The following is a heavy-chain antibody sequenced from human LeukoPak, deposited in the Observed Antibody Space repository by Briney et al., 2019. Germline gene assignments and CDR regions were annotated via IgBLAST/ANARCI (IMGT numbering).Heavy chain of an antibody. V-gene: IGHV4-38-2*01. J-gene: IGHJ4*02. Sequence: SETLSLTCAVYGGSFSGYYWGWIRQPPGKGLEWIGSIYHSGSTYYNPSLKSRVTISVDTSKNQFSLKLSSVTAADTAVYYCARVVGATESLYNFDYWGQGTLVTVSS. CDR1: GGSFSGYY. CDR3: ARVVGATESLYNFDY. D-gene: IGHD1-26*01. CDR2: IYHSGST.